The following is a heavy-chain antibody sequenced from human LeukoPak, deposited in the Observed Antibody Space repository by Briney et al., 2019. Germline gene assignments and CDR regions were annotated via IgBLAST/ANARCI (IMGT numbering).Heavy chain of an antibody. V-gene: IGHV3-48*01. D-gene: IGHD3-22*01. CDR3: AKKYYYDSSGWTYYFDY. Sequence: GGSLRLSCAASGFTFNSYSMNWVRQAPGKGLKWVSYITSSSSAIYYADSVKGRFTISRDNSKNTLYLQMNSLRAEDTAVYYCAKKYYYDSSGWTYYFDYWGQGTLVTVSS. J-gene: IGHJ4*02. CDR2: ITSSSSAI. CDR1: GFTFNSYS.